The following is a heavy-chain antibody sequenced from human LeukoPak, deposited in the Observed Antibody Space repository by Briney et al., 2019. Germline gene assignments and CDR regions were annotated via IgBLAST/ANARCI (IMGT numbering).Heavy chain of an antibody. Sequence: SVKVSCKASGGTLSNHAVSWVRQAPGQGLEWMGGIIPIFGTANYAQKFQGRVTITTDESTSTAYMELSSLRSEDTAVYYCASPKGTRRPTYYYDSRMGDDAFDIWGQGTMVTVSS. J-gene: IGHJ3*02. CDR3: ASPKGTRRPTYYYDSRMGDDAFDI. CDR1: GGTLSNHA. CDR2: IIPIFGTA. D-gene: IGHD3-22*01. V-gene: IGHV1-69*05.